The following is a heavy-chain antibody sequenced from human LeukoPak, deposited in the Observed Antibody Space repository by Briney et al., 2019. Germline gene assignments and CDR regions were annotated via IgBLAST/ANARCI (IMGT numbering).Heavy chain of an antibody. CDR1: GGSISSSSYY. CDR2: IYYSGST. D-gene: IGHD6-13*01. CDR3: ARDDGQQQLAPLDY. Sequence: PSETLSLTCTVSGGSISSSSYYWGWIRQPPGKGLEWIGSIYYSGSTYYNPSLKSRVTISVDTSKNQFSLKLSSVTAADTAVYYCARDDGQQQLAPLDYWGQGTLVTVSS. J-gene: IGHJ4*02. V-gene: IGHV4-39*07.